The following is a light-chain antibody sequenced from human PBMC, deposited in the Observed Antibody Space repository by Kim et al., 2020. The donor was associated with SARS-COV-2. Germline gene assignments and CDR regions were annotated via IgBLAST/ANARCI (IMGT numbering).Light chain of an antibody. CDR3: SSRDNNGWV. Sequence: SSELTQDPAVSVAPGQTVRITCQGDSLRRNSASWYQQKPGQAPVFVIYSYNKRPSGTPDRYSGSSSGDTASLTIAGAQAEDEADYYCSSRDNNGWVFGGGTSLTVL. CDR1: SLRRNS. J-gene: IGLJ3*02. CDR2: SYN. V-gene: IGLV3-19*01.